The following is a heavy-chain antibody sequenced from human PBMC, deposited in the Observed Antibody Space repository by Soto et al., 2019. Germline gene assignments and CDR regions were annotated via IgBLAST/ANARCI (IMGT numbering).Heavy chain of an antibody. Sequence: QVQLMQSGAEVKKPGSSVKVSCKTSGDTFSSYGISWVRQAPGQGLEWMGGIIPIFGTTNYAQKFQGRVTLTADESTSIAYRELSSLRSEDTAVYYCARDSRLTKIAVLNDAFDIWGQGTMVTVSS. CDR2: IIPIFGTT. CDR1: GDTFSSYG. V-gene: IGHV1-69*01. J-gene: IGHJ3*02. D-gene: IGHD6-19*01. CDR3: ARDSRLTKIAVLNDAFDI.